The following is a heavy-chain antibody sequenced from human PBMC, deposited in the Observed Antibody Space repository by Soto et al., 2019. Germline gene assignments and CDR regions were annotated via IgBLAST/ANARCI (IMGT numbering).Heavy chain of an antibody. D-gene: IGHD1-7*01. CDR3: VRLDGNYPFDY. CDR2: IKPDGSEK. V-gene: IGHV3-7*03. CDR1: GFTFSAYW. Sequence: PGGSLRLSCAASGFTFSAYWLSWVRRAPRTGLEWVANIKPDGSEKYYVDSVKGRFTISRDNAKNSLYLQMHSLRAEDTAVYYCVRLDGNYPFDYWGQGTLVTVSS. J-gene: IGHJ4*02.